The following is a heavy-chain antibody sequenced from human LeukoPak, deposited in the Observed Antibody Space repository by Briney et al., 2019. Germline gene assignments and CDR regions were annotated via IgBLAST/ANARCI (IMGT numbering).Heavy chain of an antibody. CDR2: ISGSGGST. Sequence: GGSLRLSCAASGFTFDDYTMHWVRQAPGKGLEWVSAISGSGGSTYYADSVKGRFTISRDNSKNTLYLQMNSLRAEDTAVYYCAKDRKRVRYFDWPYYYYGMDVWGQGTTVTVSS. V-gene: IGHV3-23*01. J-gene: IGHJ6*02. CDR1: GFTFDDYT. D-gene: IGHD3-9*01. CDR3: AKDRKRVRYFDWPYYYYGMDV.